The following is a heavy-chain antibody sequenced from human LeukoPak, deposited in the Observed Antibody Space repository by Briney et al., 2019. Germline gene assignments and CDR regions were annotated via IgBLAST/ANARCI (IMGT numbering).Heavy chain of an antibody. CDR2: ISYDGSNK. V-gene: IGHV3-30*04. D-gene: IGHD5-12*01. Sequence: GGSLRLSCAASGFTFSSYAMHWVRQAPGKGLEWVAVISYDGSNKYYADSVKGRFTISRDNSKNTLYLQMNSLRAEDTAVYYCAKLGVGYSGYDPTRTYYFDYWGQGTLVTVSS. CDR1: GFTFSSYA. CDR3: AKLGVGYSGYDPTRTYYFDY. J-gene: IGHJ4*02.